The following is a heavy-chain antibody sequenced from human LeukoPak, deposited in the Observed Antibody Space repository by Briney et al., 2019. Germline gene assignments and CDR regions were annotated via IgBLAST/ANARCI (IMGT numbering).Heavy chain of an antibody. CDR3: ARVGSSGYFPDI. Sequence: GGSLRLSCAVSGFTFSDYYMSWIRQAPGKRLEWVSYISSSGSTIYYADSVKGRFTISRDNAKNSLYLQMNSLRAEDTAVYYCARVGSSGYFPDIWGQGTMVTVSS. CDR1: GFTFSDYY. CDR2: ISSSGSTI. V-gene: IGHV3-11*01. J-gene: IGHJ3*02. D-gene: IGHD3-22*01.